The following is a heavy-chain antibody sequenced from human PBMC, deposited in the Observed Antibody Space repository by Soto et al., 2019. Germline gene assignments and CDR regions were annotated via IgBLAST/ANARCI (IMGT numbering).Heavy chain of an antibody. CDR3: ATTTVTPYNWFDP. V-gene: IGHV4-59*08. CDR1: GGSIISYY. D-gene: IGHD4-17*01. Sequence: SETLSLTCTVSGGSIISYYWSWIRQPPGKGLEWIGYIYYSGSTNYNPSLKSRVTISVDTSKNQFSLKLSSVTAADTAVYYCATTTVTPYNWFDPWGQGTLVTVSS. CDR2: IYYSGST. J-gene: IGHJ5*02.